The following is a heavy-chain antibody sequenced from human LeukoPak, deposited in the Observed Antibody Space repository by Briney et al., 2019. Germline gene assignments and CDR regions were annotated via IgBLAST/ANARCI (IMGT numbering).Heavy chain of an antibody. CDR3: ARGRIAARRGYYYYMDV. CDR1: GYTFTSYD. CDR2: MNPNSGNT. D-gene: IGHD6-6*01. Sequence: ASVKVSCKASGYTFTSYDINWVRQATGQGLEWMGWMNPNSGNTGYAQKFQGRVTITRNTSISTAYMELSRLRSEDTAVYYCARGRIAARRGYYYYMDVWGKGTTVTVSS. V-gene: IGHV1-8*03. J-gene: IGHJ6*03.